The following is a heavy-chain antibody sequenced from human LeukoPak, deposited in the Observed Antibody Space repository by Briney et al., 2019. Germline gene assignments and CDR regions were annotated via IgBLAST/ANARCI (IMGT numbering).Heavy chain of an antibody. CDR1: GFIFSSYG. V-gene: IGHV3-33*01. J-gene: IGHJ4*02. CDR3: ASLGGHYDILTGSRSYDY. CDR2: IWYDGSNK. Sequence: GGSLRLSCAASGFIFSSYGMHWVRQAPGKGLEWVAVIWYDGSNKYYADSVKGRLTISRDNSKNTLYLQMNSLRAEDTAVYYCASLGGHYDILTGSRSYDYWGQGTLVTVSS. D-gene: IGHD3-9*01.